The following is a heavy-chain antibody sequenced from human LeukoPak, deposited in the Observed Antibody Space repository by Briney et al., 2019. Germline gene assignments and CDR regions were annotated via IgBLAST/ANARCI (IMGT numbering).Heavy chain of an antibody. Sequence: ASVKVSCKASGYTFTGYYMHWVRQAPGQGLEWMGWINPNSGGTNYAQKFQGRVTMTRDTSISTAYMELSRLRSDDTAIYYCARGGVALSYYGMDVWGQGTTVTVSS. CDR3: ARGGVALSYYGMDV. J-gene: IGHJ6*02. V-gene: IGHV1-2*02. CDR2: INPNSGGT. D-gene: IGHD2-8*01. CDR1: GYTFTGYY.